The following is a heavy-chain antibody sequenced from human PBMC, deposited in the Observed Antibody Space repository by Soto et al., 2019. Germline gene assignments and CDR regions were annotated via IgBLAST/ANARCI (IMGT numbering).Heavy chain of an antibody. J-gene: IGHJ4*02. CDR3: ARDTMVRGAHHGEFDY. CDR2: INHSGST. CDR1: GGSFSGYY. V-gene: IGHV4-34*01. D-gene: IGHD3-10*01. Sequence: SETLSLTCAVYGGSFSGYYWSWIRQPPGKGLEWIGEINHSGSTNYNPSLKSRVTISVDTSKNQFSLKLSSVTAADTAVYYCARDTMVRGAHHGEFDYWGQGTLVTVSP.